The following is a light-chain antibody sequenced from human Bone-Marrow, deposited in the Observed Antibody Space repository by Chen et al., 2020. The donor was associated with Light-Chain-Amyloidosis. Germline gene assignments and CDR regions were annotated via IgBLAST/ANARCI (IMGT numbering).Light chain of an antibody. CDR2: EDD. V-gene: IGLV6-57*01. CDR3: QSYQGSSQGV. CDR1: SGSIATNN. Sequence: NFMLTKPHSVSESPGKTVIISCTRHSGSIATNNVQWYQQRPGSSPTTVIYEDDQRPSGVPYRFSGSIDRSSNSASLTISGLKTEDEADYYCQSYQGSSQGVFGGGTKLTVL. J-gene: IGLJ3*02.